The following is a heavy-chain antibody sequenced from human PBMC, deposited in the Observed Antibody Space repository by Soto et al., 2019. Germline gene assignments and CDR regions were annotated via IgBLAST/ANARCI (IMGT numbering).Heavy chain of an antibody. Sequence: QVQLQQWGAGLLKPSETLSLTCAVYGGFVTSGSYYWSWIRQPPGKGLEWIGEMSHSGGTHFNPSLKSRVNISVDTSKNQFTLKMSSVTAAETALYYCARVERGTATTVVDAFDIWGPGTMVTVSS. J-gene: IGHJ3*02. V-gene: IGHV4-34*01. D-gene: IGHD1-1*01. CDR1: GGFVTSGSYY. CDR2: MSHSGGT. CDR3: ARVERGTATTVVDAFDI.